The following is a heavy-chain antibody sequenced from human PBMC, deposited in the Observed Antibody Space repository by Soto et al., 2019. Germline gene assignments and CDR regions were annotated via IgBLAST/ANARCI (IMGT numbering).Heavy chain of an antibody. CDR1: GFTFSTFS. V-gene: IGHV3-48*02. J-gene: IGHJ3*02. D-gene: IGHD1-7*01. CDR2: ISGDGDTI. CDR3: ARDYNWNSNDGFDI. Sequence: GSLRLSCAGSGFTFSTFSMNWVRQAPGKGLEWLSYISGDGDTIYNADSVKGRFTTSRDNAKNLLYLQMNSLRDGDTAVYYCARDYNWNSNDGFDIWGQGTMVTVSS.